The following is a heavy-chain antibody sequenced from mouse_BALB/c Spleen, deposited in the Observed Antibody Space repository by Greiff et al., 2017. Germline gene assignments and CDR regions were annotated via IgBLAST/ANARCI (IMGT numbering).Heavy chain of an antibody. V-gene: IGHV1-7*01. CDR3: AYYRSYWYFEV. J-gene: IGHJ1*01. CDR2: INPSTGYT. Sequence: QVQLQQSGADLAKPGASVKMSCKASGYTFTSYWLHWVKQRPGQGLEWIGYINPSTGYTEYNQKFKDKATLTADKSSSTAYMQLSSLTSEDSAVYFCAYYRSYWYFEVWGAGTTVTVSS. CDR1: GYTFTSYW. D-gene: IGHD2-14*01.